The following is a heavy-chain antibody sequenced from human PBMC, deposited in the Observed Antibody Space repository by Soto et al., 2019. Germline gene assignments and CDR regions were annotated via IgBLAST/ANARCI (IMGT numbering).Heavy chain of an antibody. J-gene: IGHJ4*02. CDR1: GFIFSSYA. CDR3: AKALGELSPESYDY. V-gene: IGHV3-30*18. CDR2: ISYDGSEK. Sequence: QVQLEESGGGVVQPGRSLRLSCAASGFIFSSYAMHWVRQAPGKGLEWVAVISYDGSEKYYADSVKGRFTISRDNSKNTLKLQMSSLRADDTAVYYCAKALGELSPESYDYWGQGTLITVSS. D-gene: IGHD3-16*02.